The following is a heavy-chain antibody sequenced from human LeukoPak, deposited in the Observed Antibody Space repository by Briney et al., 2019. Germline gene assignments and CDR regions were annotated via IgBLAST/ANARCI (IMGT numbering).Heavy chain of an antibody. CDR2: ISGSGGET. D-gene: IGHD2-2*01. CDR3: AKDLGYCSSTSCPMGGY. J-gene: IGHJ4*02. Sequence: GGSLRLSCAASGFTFSSYAMSWVRQAPGKGLECVSAISGSGGETYYADSVKGRFTISRDNSENTLYLQMNSLRAEDTAVYYCAKDLGYCSSTSCPMGGYWGQGTLVTVSS. V-gene: IGHV3-23*01. CDR1: GFTFSSYA.